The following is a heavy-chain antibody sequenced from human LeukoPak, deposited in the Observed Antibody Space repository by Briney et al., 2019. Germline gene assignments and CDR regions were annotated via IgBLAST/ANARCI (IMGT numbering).Heavy chain of an antibody. CDR2: MSGRGGST. CDR3: ASLWFGELLLAY. Sequence: GGSLRLSCAASVFTFSSYAMSWVRQAPGKGLEWVSAMSGRGGSTYYADSAKGRFTISRDNSKNTLYLQMNSLRAEDTAVYYCASLWFGELLLAYWGQGTLVTVSS. CDR1: VFTFSSYA. V-gene: IGHV3-23*01. J-gene: IGHJ4*02. D-gene: IGHD3-10*01.